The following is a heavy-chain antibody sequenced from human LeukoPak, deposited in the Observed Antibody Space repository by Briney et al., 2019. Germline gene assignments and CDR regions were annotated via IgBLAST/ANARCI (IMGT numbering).Heavy chain of an antibody. CDR2: IYTSGST. D-gene: IGHD6-6*01. Sequence: SETLSLTCAVYGGSFSGYYWSWIRQPPGKGLEWIGYIYTSGSTNYNPSLKSRVTISVDTSKNQFSLKLSSVTAADTAVYYCAGGGGIAARPQVGYYFDYWGQGTLVTVSS. CDR1: GGSFSGYY. CDR3: AGGGGIAARPQVGYYFDY. V-gene: IGHV4-4*09. J-gene: IGHJ4*02.